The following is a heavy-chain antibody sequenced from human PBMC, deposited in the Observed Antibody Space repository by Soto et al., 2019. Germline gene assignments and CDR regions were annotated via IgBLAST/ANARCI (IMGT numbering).Heavy chain of an antibody. J-gene: IGHJ6*02. D-gene: IGHD3-10*01. Sequence: QLRLQESGSGLVKPSQTLSLTCAVSGGSISSGGYSWSWIRQPPGKGLEWIGYIYHSGSTYYNPSLKSRVTTSVDRSKNQFPLKLSSVTAADTAVYYWASNSYYGGMAVWGQGTTVTVSS. CDR1: GGSISSGGYS. CDR2: IYHSGST. V-gene: IGHV4-30-2*01. CDR3: ASNSYYGGMAV.